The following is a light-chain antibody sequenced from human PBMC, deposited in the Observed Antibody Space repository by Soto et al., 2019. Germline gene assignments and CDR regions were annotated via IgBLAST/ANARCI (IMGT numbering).Light chain of an antibody. V-gene: IGKV1-5*03. Sequence: DIQMTQSPSTLSASVGDRVSINCRASQSISAWLAWYQQKPGKAPRLLIYKASTLEIGVPSRFSGSGSGTEFTLTISSLQPDDVATYYCQQVNNYPITFGQGTRLEIK. J-gene: IGKJ5*01. CDR2: KAS. CDR3: QQVNNYPIT. CDR1: QSISAW.